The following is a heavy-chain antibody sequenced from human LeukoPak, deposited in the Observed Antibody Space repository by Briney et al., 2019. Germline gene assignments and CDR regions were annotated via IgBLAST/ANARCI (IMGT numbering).Heavy chain of an antibody. V-gene: IGHV4-59*08. CDR2: IYYSGST. D-gene: IGHD5-18*01. J-gene: IGHJ4*02. Sequence: SETLSLTCTVSGGSISSYYWSWIRQPPGKGLEWIGYIYYSGSTNYNPSLKSRVTISVDTSKNQFSLKLSSVTAADTAVYYCARLHGIYSYVDYWGQGTLVTVSS. CDR3: ARLHGIYSYVDY. CDR1: GGSISSYY.